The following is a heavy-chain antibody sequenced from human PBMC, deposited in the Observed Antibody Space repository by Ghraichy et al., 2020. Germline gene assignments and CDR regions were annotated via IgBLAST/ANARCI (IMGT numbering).Heavy chain of an antibody. CDR1: GGAIGSGDYS. CDR3: ARAPFESDYFYDDGFDI. J-gene: IGHJ3*02. CDR2: IYTGGDT. Sequence: SETLSLTCAVSGGAIGSGDYSWSWIRQPPGKGLEWIGYIYTGGDTYYIPSVKGRATITADLSKNHFSLKLSSVTAADTAVYYCARAPFESDYFYDDGFDIWGQGTMVTVSS. V-gene: IGHV4-30-2*01. D-gene: IGHD3-16*01.